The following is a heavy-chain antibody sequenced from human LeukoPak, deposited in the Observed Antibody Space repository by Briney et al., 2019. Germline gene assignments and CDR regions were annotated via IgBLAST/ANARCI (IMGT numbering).Heavy chain of an antibody. J-gene: IGHJ6*03. Sequence: PSETLSLTCAVYGVSFSGYYWSWIRQPPGKGLEWIGEINHSGSTNYNPSLKSRVTISVDTSKNQFSLKLSSVTAADTAVYYCARGNPADYYYYMDVWGKGTTVTVSS. CDR3: ARGNPADYYYYMDV. CDR2: INHSGST. D-gene: IGHD2-2*01. CDR1: GVSFSGYY. V-gene: IGHV4-34*01.